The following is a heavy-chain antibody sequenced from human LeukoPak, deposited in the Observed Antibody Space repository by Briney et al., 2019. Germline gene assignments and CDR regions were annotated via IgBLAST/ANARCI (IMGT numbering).Heavy chain of an antibody. CDR3: ARWTVRGADFWSGYYKGGFDY. V-gene: IGHV3-30*01. J-gene: IGHJ4*02. CDR2: ISYDGSNK. Sequence: PGGSLRLSCAASGFTFSSYAMHWVRQAPGKGLEWVAVISYDGSNKYYADSVKGRFTISRDNSKNTLYLQMNSLRAEDTAVYYCARWTVRGADFWSGYYKGGFDYWGQGTLVTVSS. D-gene: IGHD3-3*01. CDR1: GFTFSSYA.